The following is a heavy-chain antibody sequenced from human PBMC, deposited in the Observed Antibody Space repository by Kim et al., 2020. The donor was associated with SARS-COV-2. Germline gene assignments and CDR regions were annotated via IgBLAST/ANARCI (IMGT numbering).Heavy chain of an antibody. J-gene: IGHJ4*02. D-gene: IGHD2-15*01. CDR2: SSSGGSTI. CDR1: GFTLSAYG. CDR3: ARNWCSGGCCSLDY. Sequence: GGSLRLSCAVSGFTLSAYGMNWVGQAPGKVLEWISYSSSGGSTIYYADSVKGRFTILRDSAKDSLYLQMNSLRDDDTAIYYCARNWCSGGCCSLDYWGQGALVTVSS. V-gene: IGHV3-48*02.